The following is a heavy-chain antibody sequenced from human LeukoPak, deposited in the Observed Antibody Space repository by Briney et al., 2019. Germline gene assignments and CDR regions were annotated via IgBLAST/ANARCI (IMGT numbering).Heavy chain of an antibody. CDR3: AREYSSSLFDY. V-gene: IGHV4-4*07. J-gene: IGHJ4*02. CDR1: GGSISSYY. Sequence: PETLSLTCTVSGGSISSYYWSWIRQPAGKGLEWIGRIYTSGSTNYNPSLKSRVTISVDTSKNQFSLKLSSVTAADTAVYYCAREYSSSLFDYWGQGTLVTVSS. CDR2: IYTSGST. D-gene: IGHD6-13*01.